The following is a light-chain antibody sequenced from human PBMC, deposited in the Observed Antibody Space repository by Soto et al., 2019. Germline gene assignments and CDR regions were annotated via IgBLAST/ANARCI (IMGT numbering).Light chain of an antibody. CDR2: DVR. Sequence: QSALTQPASVSGSPGQSITISCTGTSSDVGGYNYVSWYQQHPGKASKLMIYDVRNRPSGVSNRFSGSKSVNTASLTISGLQAEDEADYYCSSYTTVSTYVFGTGTKVTVL. CDR3: SSYTTVSTYV. J-gene: IGLJ1*01. CDR1: SSDVGGYNY. V-gene: IGLV2-14*01.